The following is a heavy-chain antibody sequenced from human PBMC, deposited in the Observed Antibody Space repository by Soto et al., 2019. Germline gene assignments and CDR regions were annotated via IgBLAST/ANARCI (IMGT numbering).Heavy chain of an antibody. D-gene: IGHD5-12*01. J-gene: IGHJ4*02. CDR1: GDSISSYY. CDR3: ARGRGYSGYDLGY. V-gene: IGHV4-59*01. CDR2: TYYSGST. Sequence: QVQLQESGPGLVKPSETLSLTCTVSGDSISSYYWNWIRQPPGKGLEWIGYTYYSGSTDYNPSLKSRVXKSVDXXKNQFSLKLTSVTAADTAVYYCARGRGYSGYDLGYWGQGTLVTVSS.